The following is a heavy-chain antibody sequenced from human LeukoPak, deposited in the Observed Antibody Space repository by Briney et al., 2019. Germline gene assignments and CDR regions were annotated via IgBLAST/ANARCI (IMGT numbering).Heavy chain of an antibody. D-gene: IGHD1-14*01. J-gene: IGHJ5*02. V-gene: IGHV4-59*12. CDR1: GGSISSYY. CDR2: IYYSGST. Sequence: SETLSLTCTVSGGSISSYYWSWIRQPPGKGLEWIGYIYYSGSTNYNPSLKSRVTISVDTSKNQFSLKLSSVTAADTAVYYCARGTDRLYNWFDPWGQGTLVTVSS. CDR3: ARGTDRLYNWFDP.